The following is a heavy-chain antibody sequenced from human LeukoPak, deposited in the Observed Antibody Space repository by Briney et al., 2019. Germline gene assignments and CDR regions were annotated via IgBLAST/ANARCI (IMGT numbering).Heavy chain of an antibody. CDR2: IRSKAYGGTT. D-gene: IGHD1-26*01. V-gene: IGHV3-49*04. CDR1: EFTFSSYW. J-gene: IGHJ4*02. CDR3: TRSMYSGSYFDY. Sequence: GGSLRLSCAASEFTFSSYWMSWVRQAPGKGLEWVGFIRSKAYGGTTEYAASVKGRFTISRDDSKSIAYLQMNSLKTEGTAVYYCTRSMYSGSYFDYWGQGTLVTVSS.